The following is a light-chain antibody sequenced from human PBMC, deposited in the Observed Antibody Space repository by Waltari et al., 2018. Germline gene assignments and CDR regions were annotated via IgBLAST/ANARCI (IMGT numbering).Light chain of an antibody. CDR3: QTWDTSTAYV. Sequence: SYELTQPPSVSVSPGQTASITCSGDKLGDRFASWYQQKPGQSPILVIYKDRKRASGIPERFSGSNSGNTATLTISGTQAMDEADYYCQTWDTSTAYVFGTGTKVTVL. CDR2: KDR. V-gene: IGLV3-1*01. CDR1: KLGDRF. J-gene: IGLJ1*01.